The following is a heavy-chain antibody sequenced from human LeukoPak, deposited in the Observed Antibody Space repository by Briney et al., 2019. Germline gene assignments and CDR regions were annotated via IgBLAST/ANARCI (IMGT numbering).Heavy chain of an antibody. CDR1: GYTLTELS. CDR2: FEPEHGET. CDR3: ATDPVGYCNADGCYSVDY. V-gene: IGHV1-24*01. Sequence: GASVKVSCKVSGYTLTELSMHWVRQAPGKGLEWMGGFEPEHGETVYAQKFQGRLTMTEDTSTHTAYMELSSLRSDDTAVYYCATDPVGYCNADGCYSVDYWGQGTLVTVSS. J-gene: IGHJ4*02. D-gene: IGHD2-15*01.